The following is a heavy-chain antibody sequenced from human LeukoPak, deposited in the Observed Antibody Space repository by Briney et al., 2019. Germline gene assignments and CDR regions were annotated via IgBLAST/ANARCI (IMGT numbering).Heavy chain of an antibody. Sequence: GGSLRLSCAASGFTFSDHYMDWVRQAPGKGLEWVGRIKQIRNGGTTDYAAPVKGRFTISRDDSINTLYLQMNSLKTEDTAVYYCATGFSATSHDGYWGQGTLVTVSS. J-gene: IGHJ4*02. V-gene: IGHV3-15*01. D-gene: IGHD1-26*01. CDR3: ATGFSATSHDGY. CDR1: GFTFSDHY. CDR2: IKQIRNGGTT.